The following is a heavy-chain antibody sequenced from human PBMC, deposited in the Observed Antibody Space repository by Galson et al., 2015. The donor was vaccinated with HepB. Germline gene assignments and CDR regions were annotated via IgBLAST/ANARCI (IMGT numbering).Heavy chain of an antibody. CDR3: ARELYYYDSSGYREIDY. CDR2: INHSGST. Sequence: SETLSLTCAVYGGSFSGYYWSWIRQPPGKGLEWIGEINHSGSTNYNPSLKSRVTISVDTSKNKFSLKLSSVTAADTAVYYCARELYYYDSSGYREIDYWGQGTLVTVSS. J-gene: IGHJ4*02. D-gene: IGHD3-22*01. CDR1: GGSFSGYY. V-gene: IGHV4-34*01.